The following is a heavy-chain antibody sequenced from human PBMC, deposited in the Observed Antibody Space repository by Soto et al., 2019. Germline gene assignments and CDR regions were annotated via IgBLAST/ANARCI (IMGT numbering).Heavy chain of an antibody. CDR2: INPSCGST. J-gene: IGHJ3*02. CDR1: GYTFTSYY. D-gene: IGHD2-2*01. V-gene: IGHV1-46*03. CDR3: ARSGGVPADHPIHDAYDI. Sequence: ASVKVSFKAAGYTFTSYYMHWVRQAPGQGLEWMGIINPSCGSTSYAQKFKGRVTMTRDTSTRTVYMALSSLRSEDTAVYYCARSGGVPADHPIHDAYDIWGQGTMFTVSS.